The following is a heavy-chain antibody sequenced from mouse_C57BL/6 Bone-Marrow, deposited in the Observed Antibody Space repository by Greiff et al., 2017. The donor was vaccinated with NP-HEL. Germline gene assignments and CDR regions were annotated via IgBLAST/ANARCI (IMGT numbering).Heavy chain of an antibody. V-gene: IGHV1-77*01. CDR1: GYTFTDYY. Sequence: QVQLQQSGAELVKPGASVKISCKASGYTFTDYYINWVKQRPGQGLEWIGKIGPGSGSTYYNEKFKGKATLTADKSSSTAYMQLSSLTSEDSAVYFCARRGGPFYDGYYPYYFDYWGQGTTLTVSS. J-gene: IGHJ2*01. CDR2: IGPGSGST. D-gene: IGHD2-3*01. CDR3: ARRGGPFYDGYYPYYFDY.